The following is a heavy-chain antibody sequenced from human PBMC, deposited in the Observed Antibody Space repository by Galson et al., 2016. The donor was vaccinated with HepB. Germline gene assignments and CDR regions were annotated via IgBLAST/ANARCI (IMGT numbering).Heavy chain of an antibody. D-gene: IGHD4-17*01. V-gene: IGHV1-69*06. CDR2: IIPIFGTS. J-gene: IGHJ4*02. CDR3: ARGGQGGHYGDYGADY. Sequence: SVKVSCKAPRGTFSNFAITWVRQAPGQGLEWMGGIIPIFGTSNYAQKFQGRVTITADKSTSTVYMELSSLKSEDTAVYYCARGGQGGHYGDYGADYWGQGTLVIVSS. CDR1: RGTFSNFA.